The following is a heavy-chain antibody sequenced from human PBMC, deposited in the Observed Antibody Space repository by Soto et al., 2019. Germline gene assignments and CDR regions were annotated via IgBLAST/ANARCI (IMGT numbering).Heavy chain of an antibody. J-gene: IGHJ4*02. CDR1: GYTFTGHY. Sequence: GASVKVSCKASGYTFTGHYIHWVRQAPEQGPEWMGEIGPESGATRYAQRFQGRVTMTRDMSITTVYMQMNSLKTEDTAVYYCTTAHPRGPDYWGQGTLVTVSS. CDR2: IGPESGAT. V-gene: IGHV1-2*02. D-gene: IGHD5-12*01. CDR3: TTAHPRGPDY.